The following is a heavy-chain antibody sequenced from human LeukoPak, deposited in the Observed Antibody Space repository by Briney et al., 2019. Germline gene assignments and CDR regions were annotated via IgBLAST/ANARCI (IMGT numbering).Heavy chain of an antibody. CDR2: ISTTGST. CDR1: GDSISSGSYF. D-gene: IGHD3-10*01. CDR3: GRAPYGPLDH. Sequence: SETLSLTCTVSGDSISSGSYFWSWIRQPAGKGLEWTGRISTTGSTNYNPSLKSRISISAVTSKNQFSLSLTSVTAADTAVYYCGRAPYGPLDHWGQGILVTVSS. V-gene: IGHV4-61*02. J-gene: IGHJ4*02.